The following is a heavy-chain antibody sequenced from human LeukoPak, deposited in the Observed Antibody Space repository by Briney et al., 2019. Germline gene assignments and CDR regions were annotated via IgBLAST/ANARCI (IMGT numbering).Heavy chain of an antibody. V-gene: IGHV4-59*01. CDR3: ARSYSMIVLHWAFAI. CDR2: IYYSGST. Sequence: SETLSLTCTVSGGSISSYYWSWIRQPPGKGLEWIGYIYYSGSTNYNPSLKSRVTISVDTSKNQFSLKLSSVTAADTAVYYCARSYSMIVLHWAFAIWGQGTMVTVSS. D-gene: IGHD3-22*01. CDR1: GGSISSYY. J-gene: IGHJ3*02.